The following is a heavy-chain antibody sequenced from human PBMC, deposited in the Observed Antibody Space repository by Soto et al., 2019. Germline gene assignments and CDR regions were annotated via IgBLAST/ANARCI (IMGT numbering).Heavy chain of an antibody. CDR3: ARGYYGSGSYYVDP. Sequence: PSETLSLTCTVSGGSISSYYWSLIRQRPGKGLEWIGYIYYSGSTNYNPSLKSRVTISVDTSKNQFSLKLSSVTAADTAVYYCARGYYGSGSYYVDPWGQGTLVTVSS. V-gene: IGHV4-59*01. CDR2: IYYSGST. J-gene: IGHJ5*02. D-gene: IGHD3-10*01. CDR1: GGSISSYY.